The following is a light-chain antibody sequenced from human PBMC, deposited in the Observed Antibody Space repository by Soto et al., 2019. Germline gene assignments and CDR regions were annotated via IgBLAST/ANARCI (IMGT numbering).Light chain of an antibody. Sequence: EIVMAQSPATLSVSAGEIANLSCRASQSIARALAWYQQKPGQAPRLLIYDASNRATGIPVRFSGSGSGTDFTLTIRSLEPEDFAVYYCQQSSDWLPINCGQGKRREIK. CDR2: DAS. CDR1: QSIARA. J-gene: IGKJ5*01. V-gene: IGKV3-11*01. CDR3: QQSSDWLPIN.